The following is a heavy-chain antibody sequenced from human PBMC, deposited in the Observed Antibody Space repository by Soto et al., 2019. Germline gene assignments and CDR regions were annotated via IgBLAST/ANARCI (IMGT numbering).Heavy chain of an antibody. J-gene: IGHJ4*02. CDR1: GGSISSGDYY. V-gene: IGHV4-30-4*01. D-gene: IGHD5-18*01. Sequence: SETLSLTCTVSGGSISSGDYYWSWIRQPPGKGLEWIGYIYYSGSTYYNPSLKSRVTISVDTSKNQFSLKLSSVTAADTAVYYCASKSYGYAFYDYWGQGTLVTVSS. CDR3: ASKSYGYAFYDY. CDR2: IYYSGST.